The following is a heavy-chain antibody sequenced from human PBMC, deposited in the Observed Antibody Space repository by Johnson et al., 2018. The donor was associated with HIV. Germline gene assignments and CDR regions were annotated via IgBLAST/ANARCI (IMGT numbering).Heavy chain of an antibody. CDR1: GFTFSSYA. V-gene: IGHV3-30*14. Sequence: QVQLVESGGGLVQPGGSLRLSCAASGFTFSSYAMHWVRQAPGKGLEWVAVISYDGSNKYYADSVKGRFTISRDNSKNTVFLQMNSLRTDDTAVYYCARDWDYAHAFDIWGQGTMVTVSS. J-gene: IGHJ3*02. CDR2: ISYDGSNK. D-gene: IGHD4-17*01. CDR3: ARDWDYAHAFDI.